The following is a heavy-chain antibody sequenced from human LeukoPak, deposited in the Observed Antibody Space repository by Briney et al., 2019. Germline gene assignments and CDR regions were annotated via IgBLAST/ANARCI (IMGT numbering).Heavy chain of an antibody. CDR3: AREDYLGYCSSTSCYPFAP. J-gene: IGHJ5*02. CDR1: GGTFSSYA. V-gene: IGHV1-69*01. CDR2: IIPIFGTA. Sequence: SVKVSCKASGGTFSSYAISWVRQAPGQGLEWMGGIIPIFGTANYAQKFQGRVTITAAESTSTAYMELSSLRSEDTAVYYCAREDYLGYCSSTSCYPFAPWGQGTLVTVSS. D-gene: IGHD2-2*01.